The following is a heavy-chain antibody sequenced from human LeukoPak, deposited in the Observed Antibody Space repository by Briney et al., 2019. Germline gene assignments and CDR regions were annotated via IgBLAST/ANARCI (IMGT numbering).Heavy chain of an antibody. D-gene: IGHD1-26*01. V-gene: IGHV3-7*01. Sequence: SGGSLRLSCVVSGFIFSSYWMSWVRQAPGKGLEWVANIKQDGSEKYYVDSVKGRFTMSRDNAKNSLYLQMNSLRAEDTAVYYCARVQWELRGVGSYFEYWGQGALVTVSS. CDR2: IKQDGSEK. J-gene: IGHJ4*02. CDR1: GFIFSSYW. CDR3: ARVQWELRGVGSYFEY.